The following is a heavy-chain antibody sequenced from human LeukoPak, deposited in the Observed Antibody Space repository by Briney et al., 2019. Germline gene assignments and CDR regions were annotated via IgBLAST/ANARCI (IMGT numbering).Heavy chain of an antibody. Sequence: SETLSLACTFSGGSISSYYWGWIRQPPGKGLEWVGHIYYTGRTSYNPSLKSRITISVDPSKNQFSLRLSSVTAADTAVYYCAREASTYYYDSSGYYPNWFDPWGQGTLVTVSS. J-gene: IGHJ5*02. V-gene: IGHV4-59*01. CDR1: GGSISSYY. CDR3: AREASTYYYDSSGYYPNWFDP. D-gene: IGHD3-22*01. CDR2: IYYTGRT.